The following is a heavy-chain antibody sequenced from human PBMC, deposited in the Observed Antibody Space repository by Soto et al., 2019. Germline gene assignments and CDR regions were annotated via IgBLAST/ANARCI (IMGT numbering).Heavy chain of an antibody. J-gene: IGHJ3*02. CDR3: AEALVFTGVGGFDI. CDR2: IYYSGNT. Sequence: QVRLQEWGPGLVKPSQTLSLKCSVSGGSITTGGRYWSWIRQLPGKGLAWIGDIYYSGNTYYNASLKSRVTISLWAGKNHFSRNLSSVTAADTSVYYCAEALVFTGVGGFDIWGQGRLVTVSS. V-gene: IGHV4-31*02. D-gene: IGHD1-1*01. CDR1: GGSITTGGRY.